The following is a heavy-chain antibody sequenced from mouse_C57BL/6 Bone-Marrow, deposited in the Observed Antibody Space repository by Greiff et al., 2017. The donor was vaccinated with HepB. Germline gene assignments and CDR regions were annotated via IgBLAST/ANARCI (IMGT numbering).Heavy chain of an antibody. D-gene: IGHD1-1*01. V-gene: IGHV14-4*01. Sequence: VQLQQSGAELVRPGASVKLSCTASGFNIKDDYMHWVKQRPEQGLEWIGWFDPENGDTEYASKFQGKATITADTSSNTAYLQLSSLTSEDTAVYYCTPYYYGSAWGQGTTLTVSS. CDR1: GFNIKDDY. CDR2: FDPENGDT. J-gene: IGHJ2*01. CDR3: TPYYYGSA.